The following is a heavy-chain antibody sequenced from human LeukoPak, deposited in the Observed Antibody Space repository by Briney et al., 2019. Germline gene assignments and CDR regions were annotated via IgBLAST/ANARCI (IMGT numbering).Heavy chain of an antibody. CDR1: GGSISSYY. D-gene: IGHD2-15*01. J-gene: IGHJ3*02. CDR2: IYYSGST. Sequence: KSSETLSLTCTVSGGSISSYYWSWIRQPPGKGLEWIGYIYYSGSTNYNPSLKSRVTISVDTSKNQFSLKLSSVTAADTAVYYCARHRNSGGTDAFDIWGQGTMVTVSS. CDR3: ARHRNSGGTDAFDI. V-gene: IGHV4-59*08.